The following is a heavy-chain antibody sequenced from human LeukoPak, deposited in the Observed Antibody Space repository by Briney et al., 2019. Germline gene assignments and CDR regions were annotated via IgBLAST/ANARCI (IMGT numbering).Heavy chain of an antibody. J-gene: IGHJ4*02. CDR2: ISTNGGGT. V-gene: IGHV3-64*01. Sequence: GGPLRLSCAASGFTFSSYAMHWVRQAPGKGLEYVSAISTNGGGTYYANSVKGRFTISRDNSKNTLYLQMGSLRAEDMAVYYCARYCSGGNCYSGYDYWGQGTLVTVSS. CDR1: GFTFSSYA. D-gene: IGHD2-15*01. CDR3: ARYCSGGNCYSGYDY.